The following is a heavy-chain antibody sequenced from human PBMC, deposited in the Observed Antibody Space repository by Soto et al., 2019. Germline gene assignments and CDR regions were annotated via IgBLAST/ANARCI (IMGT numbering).Heavy chain of an antibody. J-gene: IGHJ4*02. Sequence: EASVKVSCKASGGTFSSYAISWVRQAPGQGLEWMGGIIPIFGTANYAQKFRGRVTITADESTSTAYMELSSLRSEDPAVYYCARVALKNWNDLYYFDYLGQGTLVTVSS. CDR1: GGTFSSYA. V-gene: IGHV1-69*13. CDR2: IIPIFGTA. D-gene: IGHD1-1*01. CDR3: ARVALKNWNDLYYFDY.